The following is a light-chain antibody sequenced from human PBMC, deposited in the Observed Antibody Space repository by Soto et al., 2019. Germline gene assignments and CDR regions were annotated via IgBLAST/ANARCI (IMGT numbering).Light chain of an antibody. CDR3: QSYHSSNVV. CDR2: EDN. CDR1: SGSIASNY. V-gene: IGLV6-57*04. J-gene: IGLJ3*02. Sequence: NFMLTQPHSVSESPGKTVTISCTRSSGSIASNYVQWYQQRPGSAPTTVIYEDNQRPSGVPDRFSGSIDSSSNSASLTISRLKTEDEADHYCQSYHSSNVVFGGGTKLTVL.